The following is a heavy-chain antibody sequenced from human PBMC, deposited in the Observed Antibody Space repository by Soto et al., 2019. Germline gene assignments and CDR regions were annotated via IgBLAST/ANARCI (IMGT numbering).Heavy chain of an antibody. Sequence: GGSLRLSCAASGFTFSSYGMHWVRQAPGKGLEWVAVISYDGSNKYYADSVKGRFTISRDNSKNTLYLQMNSLRAEDTAVYYCAKEFLAGSSSYYFDYWGQGTLVTVSS. CDR2: ISYDGSNK. CDR3: AKEFLAGSSSYYFDY. J-gene: IGHJ4*02. V-gene: IGHV3-30*18. D-gene: IGHD6-13*01. CDR1: GFTFSSYG.